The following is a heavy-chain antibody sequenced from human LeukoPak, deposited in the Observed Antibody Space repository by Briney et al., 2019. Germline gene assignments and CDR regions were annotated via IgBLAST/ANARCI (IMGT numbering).Heavy chain of an antibody. CDR3: VKHSGGVYGNSDS. Sequence: PGGSLRLSRVASGFTFSSYAVSWFRQAPGKGLEWVSTVGRSGVDTYYADSVRGRFTISKDSSKNTLQMNSLSAEDTAIYYCVKHSGGVYGNSDSWGQGILVTVSS. D-gene: IGHD1-1*01. CDR2: VGRSGVDT. CDR1: GFTFSSYA. J-gene: IGHJ4*02. V-gene: IGHV3-23*01.